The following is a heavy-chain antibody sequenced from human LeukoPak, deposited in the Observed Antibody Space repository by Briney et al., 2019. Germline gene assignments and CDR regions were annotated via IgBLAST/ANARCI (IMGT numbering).Heavy chain of an antibody. CDR2: ISTSSGYI. D-gene: IGHD3-22*01. CDR1: RFRFSSYS. Sequence: KSGGSLRLSCVPSRFRFSSYSMNWVRPAPGRGGEWVSSISTSSGYIYYADSVKGRFTISRDNAKNSLYLQMNSLRAEDTAVYYCAGPLYDSSGYWGQGTLVTVSS. CDR3: AGPLYDSSGY. V-gene: IGHV3-21*01. J-gene: IGHJ4*02.